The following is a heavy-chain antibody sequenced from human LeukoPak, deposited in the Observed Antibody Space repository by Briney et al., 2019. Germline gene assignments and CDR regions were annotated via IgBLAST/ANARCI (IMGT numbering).Heavy chain of an antibody. J-gene: IGHJ4*02. CDR3: ARHSMYDSGTYTFDV. CDR2: VYYSGGT. V-gene: IGHV4-39*01. Sequence: SETLSLTCTVSGGPITTKTNYWAWIRQPPGKGLEWIASVYYSGGTYYNPSLKSRLTVSVDTSKNQFSLRLSSVTATDTAVYFCARHSMYDSGTYTFDVWGQGTLVTVSS. CDR1: GGPITTKTNY. D-gene: IGHD3-10*01.